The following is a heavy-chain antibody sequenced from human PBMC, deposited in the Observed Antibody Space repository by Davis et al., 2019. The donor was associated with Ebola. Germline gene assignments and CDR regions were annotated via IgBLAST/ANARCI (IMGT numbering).Heavy chain of an antibody. J-gene: IGHJ3*02. V-gene: IGHV4-39*07. CDR1: GGSISSSSYY. Sequence: MPSETLSLTCTVSGGSISSSSYYWGWIRQPPGKGLEWIGSIYYSGSTYYNPSLKSRVTISVDKSKNQFSLKLSSVTAADTAVYYCARDAGTPGGGAHNAFDIWGQGTMVTVSS. CDR2: IYYSGST. D-gene: IGHD3-10*01. CDR3: ARDAGTPGGGAHNAFDI.